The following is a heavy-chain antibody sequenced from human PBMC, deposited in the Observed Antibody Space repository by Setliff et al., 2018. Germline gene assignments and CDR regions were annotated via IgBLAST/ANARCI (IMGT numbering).Heavy chain of an antibody. CDR3: ASRTISPAYSSSYPPNY. CDR2: LYHSGTT. Sequence: PSETLSLTCAVSGFSITSGYYWGWIRQAPGKGLEWIGSLYHSGTTYYNPSLKSRVTISVDTSKNQFSLKLTSVTAADTAVYYCASRTISPAYSSSYPPNYWGQGTLVTVSS. J-gene: IGHJ4*02. D-gene: IGHD6-13*01. V-gene: IGHV4-38-2*01. CDR1: GFSITSGYY.